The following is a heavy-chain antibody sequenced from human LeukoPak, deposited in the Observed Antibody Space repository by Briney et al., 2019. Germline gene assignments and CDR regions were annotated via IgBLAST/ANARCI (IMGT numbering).Heavy chain of an antibody. D-gene: IGHD3-10*01. CDR3: ARLMLWFGELQPADC. CDR1: GFTFSSYS. CDR2: ISSSSSYI. J-gene: IGHJ4*02. V-gene: IGHV3-21*01. Sequence: PGGSLRLSCAASGFTFSSYSMTWVRQAPGKGLEWVSSISSSSSYIYYADSVKGRFTISRDNAKNSLYLQMNSLRAEDTAVYYCARLMLWFGELQPADCWGQGTLVTVSS.